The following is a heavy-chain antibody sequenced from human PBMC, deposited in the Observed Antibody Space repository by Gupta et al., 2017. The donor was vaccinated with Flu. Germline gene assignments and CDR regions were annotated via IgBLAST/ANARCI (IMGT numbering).Heavy chain of an antibody. Sequence: EVQLVESGGGLVQPGRSLRLSCAASGFTFDDYAMHWVRQAPGKGLEWVSGISWNSGSIGYADSVKGRFTISRDNAKNSLYLQMNSLRAEDTALYYCAKDTYSGYDSDYYDSSGYWGAFDIWGQGTMVTVSS. D-gene: IGHD3-22*01. CDR1: GFTFDDYA. V-gene: IGHV3-9*01. CDR2: ISWNSGSI. J-gene: IGHJ3*02. CDR3: AKDTYSGYDSDYYDSSGYWGAFDI.